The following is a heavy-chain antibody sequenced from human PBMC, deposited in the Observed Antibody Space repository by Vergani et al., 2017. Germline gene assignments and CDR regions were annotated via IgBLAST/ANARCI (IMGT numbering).Heavy chain of an antibody. CDR3: ARDPTYYDFWGGYSTTFLHAMDV. CDR1: GYTFTGYY. CDR2: INPNSGGT. J-gene: IGHJ6*02. V-gene: IGHV1-2*02. Sequence: QVQLVQSGAEVKKPGASVKVSCKASGYTFTGYYIYWVRQAPGQGLEWMGWINPNSGGTNYAQKFQGRVTMTRDTSISTAYMELSRLRSDDTAVYYCARDPTYYDFWGGYSTTFLHAMDVWGQGTTVTVSS. D-gene: IGHD3-3*01.